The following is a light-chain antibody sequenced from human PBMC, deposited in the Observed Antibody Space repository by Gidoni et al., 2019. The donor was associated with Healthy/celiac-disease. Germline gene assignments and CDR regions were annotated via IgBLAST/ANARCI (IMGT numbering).Light chain of an antibody. CDR1: QSISSW. V-gene: IGKV1-5*03. J-gene: IGKJ2*01. CDR3: QQYNSYSYT. CDR2: KAS. Sequence: DSQLTQSPSTLSASVGDRVTITCRASQSISSWLGWYQQKPGKAPKLLIYKASSLESGVPSRFSGSGSGTEFTLTISSLQPDDFATYYCQQYNSYSYTFGQXTKLEIK.